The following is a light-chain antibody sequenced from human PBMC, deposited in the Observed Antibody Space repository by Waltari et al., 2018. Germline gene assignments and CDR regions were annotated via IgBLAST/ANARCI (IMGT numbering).Light chain of an antibody. J-gene: IGLJ1*01. CDR1: SSEVGSYNL. Sequence: QSALTQPASVSGSPGQSIPIPCPGTSSEVGSYNLVSWYQHRPGKAPKLIIYGVSKRPSGVSNRFSGSKSGNTASLTISGLRTEDEADYYCCSYAGGSAFVFGTGTKITVL. CDR2: GVS. CDR3: CSYAGGSAFV. V-gene: IGLV2-23*02.